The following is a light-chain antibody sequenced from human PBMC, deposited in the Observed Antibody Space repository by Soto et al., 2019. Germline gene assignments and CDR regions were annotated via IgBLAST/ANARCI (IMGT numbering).Light chain of an antibody. Sequence: EIVLTQSPGTLSLSPGERATVSWRASQSVSSSYLAWYQQKPGQAPRLLIYGASSRATGIPDRFSGSGSGTDFTLTISRLEPEDFAVYYCQQYGSSPTFGPGTKVDIK. CDR3: QQYGSSPT. CDR2: GAS. CDR1: QSVSSSY. V-gene: IGKV3-20*01. J-gene: IGKJ3*01.